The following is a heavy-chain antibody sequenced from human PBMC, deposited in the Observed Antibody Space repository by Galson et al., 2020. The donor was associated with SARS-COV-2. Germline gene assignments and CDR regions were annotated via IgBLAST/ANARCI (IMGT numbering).Heavy chain of an antibody. Sequence: SGPTLVTPTQTLTLTCTFSGFSLSTSGMCVSWIRQPPGKALEWLALIDWNDDKYYSTSLKTRLTISKDTSKNQVVLTMTNMDPVDTATYYCARDSYDILTGSGYYGMDVWGQGTTVTVSS. V-gene: IGHV2-70*01. J-gene: IGHJ6*02. CDR2: IDWNDDK. CDR1: GFSLSTSGMC. CDR3: ARDSYDILTGSGYYGMDV. D-gene: IGHD3-9*01.